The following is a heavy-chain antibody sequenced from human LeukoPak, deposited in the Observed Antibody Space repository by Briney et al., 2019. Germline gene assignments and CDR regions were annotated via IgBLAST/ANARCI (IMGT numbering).Heavy chain of an antibody. Sequence: GGSLRLSCATSGFTFSNHWMNWVRLAPGKGLEWVSTFSGSGGNTRYADSVKGRFTISRDNSKNTLYLQMNSLRAEDTAVYYCASRDSCSGGTCXXXRYWGPGILVTVSS. J-gene: IGHJ4*02. D-gene: IGHD2-15*01. V-gene: IGHV3-23*01. CDR3: ASRDSCSGGTCXXXRY. CDR2: FSGSGGNT. CDR1: GFTFSNHW.